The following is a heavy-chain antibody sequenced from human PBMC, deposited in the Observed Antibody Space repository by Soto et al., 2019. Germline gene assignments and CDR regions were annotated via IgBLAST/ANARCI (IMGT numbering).Heavy chain of an antibody. CDR2: IFHDGTA. J-gene: IGHJ4*02. CDR3: ARLVYDTRLNYMYFDF. D-gene: IGHD3-10*01. V-gene: IGHV4-4*02. Sequence: SETLSLTCAVSGVSLTSGNWWTWVRQSPQRGLEYIGEIFHDGTANYYPSFERRVAMSVDTSRNQFSLKLTSVTAADTAVYFCARLVYDTRLNYMYFDFWGPGTLVTVPQ. CDR1: GVSLTSGNW.